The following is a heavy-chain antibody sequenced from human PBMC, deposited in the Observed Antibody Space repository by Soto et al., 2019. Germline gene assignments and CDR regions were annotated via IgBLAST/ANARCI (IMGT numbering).Heavy chain of an antibody. D-gene: IGHD1-7*01. CDR3: ARDQGGTTLYYRGMDV. J-gene: IGHJ6*02. Sequence: QVQLVESGGGVVQPGRSLRLSCAASGFTFSSYAMHWVRQAPGQGLEWVALISYDGSNKYYADSVKGRFTISRDNSKNTLYLQMNSLRPEDTAVYRCARDQGGTTLYYRGMDVWGQGTTVTVSS. V-gene: IGHV3-30-3*01. CDR1: GFTFSSYA. CDR2: ISYDGSNK.